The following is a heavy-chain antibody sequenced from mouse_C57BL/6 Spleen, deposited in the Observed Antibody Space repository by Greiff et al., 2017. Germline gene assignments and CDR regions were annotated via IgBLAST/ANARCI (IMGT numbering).Heavy chain of an antibody. V-gene: IGHV1-64*01. CDR1: GYTFTSYW. J-gene: IGHJ4*01. CDR3: ARSWDGYDYAMDY. D-gene: IGHD2-2*01. CDR2: IHPNSGST. Sequence: VQLQQPGAELVKPGASVKLSCKASGYTFTSYWMHWVKQRPGQGLEWIGMIHPNSGSTNYNEKFKSKATLTVDKSSSTAYMQLSSLTSEDSAVYYCARSWDGYDYAMDYWGQGTSVTVSS.